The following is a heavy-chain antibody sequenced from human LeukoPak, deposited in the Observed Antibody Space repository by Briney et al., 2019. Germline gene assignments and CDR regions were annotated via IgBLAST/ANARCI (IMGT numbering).Heavy chain of an antibody. J-gene: IGHJ4*02. CDR3: ARGSGSSSWYNYFDY. D-gene: IGHD6-13*01. Sequence: GGSLRVSCATSGVTFRSNNMNWVRQAPGKGLEWVSSISGSGSYIFYADSVKGRFTISRDTAENSLYLQMNSLRAEDTAIYYCARGSGSSSWYNYFDYWGQGTLVTVSS. CDR2: ISGSGSYI. CDR1: GVTFRSNN. V-gene: IGHV3-21*01.